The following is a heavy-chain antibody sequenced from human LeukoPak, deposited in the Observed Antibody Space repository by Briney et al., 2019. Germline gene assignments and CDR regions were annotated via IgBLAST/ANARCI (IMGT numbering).Heavy chain of an antibody. CDR2: ISSSGSTI. CDR3: ARDSGIAVAGSTLYMDV. D-gene: IGHD6-19*01. V-gene: IGHV3-11*01. J-gene: IGHJ6*03. CDR1: GFTFSDYY. Sequence: GGSLRLSCAASGFTFSDYYMSWIRQAPGKGLEGVSYISSSGSTIYYADSAKGRFTISRDNAKNSLYLQMNSLRAEDTAVYYCARDSGIAVAGSTLYMDVWGKGTTVTISS.